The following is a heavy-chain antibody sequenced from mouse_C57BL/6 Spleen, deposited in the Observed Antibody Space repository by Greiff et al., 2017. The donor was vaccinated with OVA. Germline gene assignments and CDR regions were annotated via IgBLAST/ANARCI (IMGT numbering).Heavy chain of an antibody. V-gene: IGHV3-6*01. CDR2: ISYDGSN. CDR3: AREDYGTPGAMDY. J-gene: IGHJ4*01. CDR1: GYSITSGYY. D-gene: IGHD1-1*01. Sequence: EVHLVESGPGLVKPSQSLSLTCSVTGYSITSGYYWNWIRQFPGNKLEWMGYISYDGSNNYNPSLKNRISITRDTSKNQFFLKLNSVTTEDTATYYCAREDYGTPGAMDYWGQGTSVTVSS.